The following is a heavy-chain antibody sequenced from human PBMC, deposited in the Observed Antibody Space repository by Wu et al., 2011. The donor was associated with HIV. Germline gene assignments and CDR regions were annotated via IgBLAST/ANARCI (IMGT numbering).Heavy chain of an antibody. D-gene: IGHD2-2*02. J-gene: IGHJ4*02. CDR2: IIPIFGTP. CDR1: GDTFSTHA. CDR3: APATYTFDH. Sequence: QVQLVQSGAEVKKPGSSVKVSCKASGDTFSTHAIGWVRQAPGQGLVWMGGIIPIFGTPDYAQKFQGRVTISTDESTSTAYMELSSLRSDDTAVYYCAPATYTFDHWGQGTLVTVSS. V-gene: IGHV1-69*01.